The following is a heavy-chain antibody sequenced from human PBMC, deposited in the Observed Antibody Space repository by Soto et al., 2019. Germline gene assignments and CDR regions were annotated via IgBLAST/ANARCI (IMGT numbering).Heavy chain of an antibody. CDR2: ILYTGNT. CDR3: VRAAYGSGSYYAPYYYYAMDV. Sequence: PSETLSLTCTVSGASVSSYYWSWIRQPPGKGLEWLGYILYTGNTNYNPSLKSRVTMSVDTSKNQVSLKLSAVTAADTAVYFCVRAAYGSGSYYAPYYYYAMDVWGQGTTVTVSS. D-gene: IGHD3-10*01. J-gene: IGHJ6*02. V-gene: IGHV4-59*02. CDR1: GASVSSYY.